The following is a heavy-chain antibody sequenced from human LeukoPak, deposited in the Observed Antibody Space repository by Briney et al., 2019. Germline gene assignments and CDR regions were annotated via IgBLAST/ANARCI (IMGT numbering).Heavy chain of an antibody. CDR1: GFTFSSYA. CDR2: ILDSGYST. V-gene: IGHV3-23*01. D-gene: IGHD6-25*01. J-gene: IGHJ4*02. CDR3: AKDHSGSGAFYLDY. Sequence: GGSLRLSCAASGFTFSSYAMSWVRQAPGKGLEWVSGILDSGYSTYYANSVKGRFTISRDNSKNTLYLQMNSLRAEDTAVYYCAKDHSGSGAFYLDYWGQGTLVTVSS.